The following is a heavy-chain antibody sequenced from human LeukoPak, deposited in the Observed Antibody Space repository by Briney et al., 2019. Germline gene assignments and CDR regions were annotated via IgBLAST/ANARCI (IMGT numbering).Heavy chain of an antibody. CDR1: GFTVSTNF. CDR2: LYSDGSTS. V-gene: IGHV3-53*01. CDR3: ARDRRDADNY. J-gene: IGHJ4*02. D-gene: IGHD2-2*01. Sequence: PGGSLRLSCAASGFTVSTNFMSWVRQAPGKGLEWVSVLYSDGSTSYYSDSVKGRFTISRDNSKNTLSLQMHSLRPEDTAVYYCARDRRDADNYWGQGTLVTVSS.